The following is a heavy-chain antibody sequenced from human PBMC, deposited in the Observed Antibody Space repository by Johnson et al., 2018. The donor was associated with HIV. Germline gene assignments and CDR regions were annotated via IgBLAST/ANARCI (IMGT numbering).Heavy chain of an antibody. CDR3: ATGVGVFDI. D-gene: IGHD3-3*01. V-gene: IGHV3-30*04. J-gene: IGHJ3*02. Sequence: QVQLVESGGGVVQPGRSLRLSCAASGFSFSPYALHWVRQTPGKGLEWVAVISHDGSKKYYADSVEGRFTISRDNFKNTLYLQMNSLRDEDTAVYYCATGVGVFDIWGQGTMVTVSS. CDR1: GFSFSPYA. CDR2: ISHDGSKK.